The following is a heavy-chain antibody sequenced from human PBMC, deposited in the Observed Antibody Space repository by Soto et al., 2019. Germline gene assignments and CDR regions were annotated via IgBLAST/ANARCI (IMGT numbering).Heavy chain of an antibody. V-gene: IGHV4-4*07. CDR2: IFSSGST. J-gene: IGHJ4*02. Sequence: SETLSLTCTVSGGSINTFYWSWVRQPAGKGLEWIGRIFSSGSTSFNASLESRVAMSVDTSKNHFSLNLISVTAADMAVYYCAREGSYSAYNFAHGIQLWSFDFWGQGALVTVSS. D-gene: IGHD5-12*01. CDR1: GGSINTFY. CDR3: AREGSYSAYNFAHGIQLWSFDF.